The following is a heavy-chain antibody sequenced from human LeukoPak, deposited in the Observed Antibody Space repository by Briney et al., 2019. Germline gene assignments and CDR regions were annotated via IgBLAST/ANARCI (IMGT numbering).Heavy chain of an antibody. CDR2: VNPNSGDT. V-gene: IGHV1-2*02. CDR1: GYTFTDYY. D-gene: IGHD2-2*01. CDR3: AKLDCTSSSCFDC. J-gene: IGHJ4*02. Sequence: ASVKVSCKASGYTFTDYYIHWVRQAPGQGLEWMGWVNPNSGDTNYAQKFQGRVTMTRDTSISTAYMELSRLRPDDTAVYYCAKLDCTSSSCFDCWGQGTLVTVSS.